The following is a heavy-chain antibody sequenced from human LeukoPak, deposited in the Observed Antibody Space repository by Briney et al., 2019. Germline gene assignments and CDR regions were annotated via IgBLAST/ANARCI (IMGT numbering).Heavy chain of an antibody. CDR3: ARDRDGYNLDF. D-gene: IGHD5-24*01. J-gene: IGHJ3*01. CDR1: GYNFTGYW. V-gene: IGHV5-51*01. CDR2: IYPGDSDT. Sequence: GESLKISCKGSGYNFTGYWIGWVRQMPGKGLEWMGIIYPGDSDTIYSPSFQGHVTISADKSSSTAYLEWSSLKASDTAMYYCARDRDGYNLDFWGQGTMVTVSS.